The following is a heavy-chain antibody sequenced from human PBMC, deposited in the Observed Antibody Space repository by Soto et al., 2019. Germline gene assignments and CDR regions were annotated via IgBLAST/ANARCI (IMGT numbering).Heavy chain of an antibody. D-gene: IGHD2-2*02. CDR1: GGTFSSYT. Sequence: ASVQVSCKASGGTFSSYTISWVRQAPGQGLEWMGRIISILGIANSAQEFQCRVTITADKSTSTAYIELSSLRSEDSVLFYCATSIYPTSRAFYIWGQGTMVTVSS. CDR2: IISILGIA. V-gene: IGHV1-69*02. CDR3: ATSIYPTSRAFYI. J-gene: IGHJ3*02.